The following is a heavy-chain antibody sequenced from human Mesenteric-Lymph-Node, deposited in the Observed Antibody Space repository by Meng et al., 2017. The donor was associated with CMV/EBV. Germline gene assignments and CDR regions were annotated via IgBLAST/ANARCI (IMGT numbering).Heavy chain of an antibody. D-gene: IGHD3-16*01. CDR1: GFSFSDYD. CDR2: IRSRANNNAT. V-gene: IGHV3-73*01. CDR3: TGGNDY. Sequence: KRSCGGVGFSFSDYDTQWVRQGSGEGLEWVGRIRSRANNNATAYAASVKGRFTFSRDDSKNTADLQMNSLKTEDTAVYFCTGGNDYWGQGTLVTVSS. J-gene: IGHJ4*02.